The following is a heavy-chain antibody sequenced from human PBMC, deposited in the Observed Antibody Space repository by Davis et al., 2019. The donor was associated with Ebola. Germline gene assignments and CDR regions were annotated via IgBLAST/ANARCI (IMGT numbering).Heavy chain of an antibody. V-gene: IGHV4-34*01. J-gene: IGHJ4*02. D-gene: IGHD4-11*01. CDR1: GGSFTGYY. Sequence: PSETLSLTCAVYGGSFTGYYWSWIRQPPGKGLEWIGEINEYGSTKYNPSLSSRVTISLDTSKNDFYLRLPSVTAPDSAVYYCARQRDYIFDYWGQGALVTVSS. CDR3: ARQRDYIFDY. CDR2: INEYGST.